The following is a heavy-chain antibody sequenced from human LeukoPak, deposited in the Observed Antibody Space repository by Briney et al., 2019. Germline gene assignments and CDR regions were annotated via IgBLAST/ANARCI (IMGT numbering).Heavy chain of an antibody. CDR1: GGTFSRNA. J-gene: IGHJ4*02. Sequence: SVKVSCKASGGTFSRNAISWVRQAPGQGLEWMGGIIPFLSTADYAQKFQGRITITADESTSTAYMELSSLRSDDTAVYYCAIFYGDYVLAYFDYWGQGTLVTVSS. CDR2: IIPFLSTA. V-gene: IGHV1-69*01. CDR3: AIFYGDYVLAYFDY. D-gene: IGHD4-17*01.